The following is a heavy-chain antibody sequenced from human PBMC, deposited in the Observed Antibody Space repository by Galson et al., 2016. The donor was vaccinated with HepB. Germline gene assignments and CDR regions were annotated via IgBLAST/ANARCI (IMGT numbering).Heavy chain of an antibody. J-gene: IGHJ6*02. CDR1: GDSISSSLYY. V-gene: IGHV4-39*07. D-gene: IGHD3-22*01. CDR3: ARDKFSAWLRGMDV. Sequence: SETLSLTCIVSGDSISSSLYYWGYIRQPPGKGLEWIGTIFYSGNTYYNPSLKNRVTISVDKSKNQFSLQLSSVTAADTAMYYCARDKFSAWLRGMDVWGQGTTVTVSS. CDR2: IFYSGNT.